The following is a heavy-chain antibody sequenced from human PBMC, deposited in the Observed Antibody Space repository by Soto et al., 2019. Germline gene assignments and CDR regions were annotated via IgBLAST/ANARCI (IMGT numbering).Heavy chain of an antibody. D-gene: IGHD2-2*01. V-gene: IGHV3-21*06. CDR1: GFTFSDEN. J-gene: IGHJ6*02. CDR2: ISGGGSYI. Sequence: QLVESGGGLVKPGGSLRLSCSASGFTFSDENMSWVRQVPGKGLEWVSGISGGGSYIFYADSVQGRFSISRDNAKNSLFLEMNSVRVEDTAVYYCARDSDCHSTSVFFPPHVWGQGNTVTVSS. CDR3: ARDSDCHSTSVFFPPHV.